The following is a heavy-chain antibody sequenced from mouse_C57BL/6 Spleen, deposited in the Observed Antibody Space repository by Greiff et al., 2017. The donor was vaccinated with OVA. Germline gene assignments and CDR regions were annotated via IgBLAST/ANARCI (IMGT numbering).Heavy chain of an antibody. D-gene: IGHD2-5*01. CDR1: GYTFTSYW. V-gene: IGHV1-50*01. J-gene: IGHJ3*01. Sequence: VQLQQPGAELVKPGASVKLSCKASGYTFTSYWMQWVKQRPGQGLEWIGEIDPSDSYTNYNQKFKGKATLTVDTSSSTAYMQLSSLTSEDSAVYYCARGAYSNYGAWFAYWGQGTLVTVSA. CDR2: IDPSDSYT. CDR3: ARGAYSNYGAWFAY.